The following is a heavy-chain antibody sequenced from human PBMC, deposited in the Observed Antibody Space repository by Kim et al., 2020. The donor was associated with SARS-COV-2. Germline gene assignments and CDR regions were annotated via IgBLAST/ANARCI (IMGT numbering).Heavy chain of an antibody. CDR3: ARDEVGATFHYFDY. CDR1: GFTVSSNY. J-gene: IGHJ4*02. V-gene: IGHV3-53*01. Sequence: GGSLRLSCAASGFTVSSNYMSWVRQAPGKGLEWVSVIYSGGSTYYADSVKGRFTISRDNSKNTLYLQMNSLRAEDTAVYYCARDEVGATFHYFDYWGQGTLVTVSS. CDR2: IYSGGST. D-gene: IGHD1-26*01.